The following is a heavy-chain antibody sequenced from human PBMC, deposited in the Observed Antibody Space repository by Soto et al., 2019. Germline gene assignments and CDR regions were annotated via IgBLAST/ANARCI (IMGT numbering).Heavy chain of an antibody. Sequence: QLQLQESGPGLVKPSETLSLTCTVSGGSISSSSYYWGWIRQPPGKGLEWIGSIYYSGSTYYNPSLQSRATTSVEPSKHQFSLTLSSVTAADTAVYYCASHTPAISISDHWGQGTLVTVSS. CDR2: IYYSGST. CDR3: ASHTPAISISDH. CDR1: GGSISSSSYY. J-gene: IGHJ4*02. V-gene: IGHV4-39*01. D-gene: IGHD2-15*01.